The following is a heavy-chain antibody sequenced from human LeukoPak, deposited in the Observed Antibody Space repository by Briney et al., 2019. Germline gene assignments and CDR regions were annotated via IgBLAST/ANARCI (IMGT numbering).Heavy chain of an antibody. Sequence: PGGSLRLSCAASGFTFSIAWMSWVRQAPGKGLEWVFRIKSRGDGETRDYAAPVKDRFIISRDDSKNTLYLQMDSLRSEDTAIYYCAAVGEWLSNAFNTWGQGTLVTVSA. CDR2: IKSRGDGETR. J-gene: IGHJ3*02. CDR3: AAVGEWLSNAFNT. CDR1: GFTFSIAW. V-gene: IGHV3-15*01. D-gene: IGHD3-3*01.